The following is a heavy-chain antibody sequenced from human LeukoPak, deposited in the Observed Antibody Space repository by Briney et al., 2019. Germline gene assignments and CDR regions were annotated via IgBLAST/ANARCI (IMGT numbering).Heavy chain of an antibody. CDR2: ISSSGSYI. D-gene: IGHD6-13*01. V-gene: IGHV3-21*05. CDR1: GFTFSTFQ. J-gene: IGHJ6*03. CDR3: ARVNSAGTEYYYMDV. Sequence: GGSLRLSCAASGFTFSTFQMTWVRQAPGKGLEWVSYISSSGSYIYYADSVKGRFTISRDNAKNSLYLQMNSLRAEDTAVYYCARVNSAGTEYYYMDVWGKGTTVTVSS.